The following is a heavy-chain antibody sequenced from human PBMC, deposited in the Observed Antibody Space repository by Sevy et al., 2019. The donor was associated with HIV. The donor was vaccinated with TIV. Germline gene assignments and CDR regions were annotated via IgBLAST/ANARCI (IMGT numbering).Heavy chain of an antibody. V-gene: IGHV3-30*04. J-gene: IGHJ4*02. CDR3: ARDLRVDLDY. CDR1: GFTFSSYA. Sequence: GGSLRLSCAASGFTFSSYAFHWVRQAPGKGLEWVAVISFDGRKTDYANSVKDRFTISKDNSKNTLHLRMSRLRGDDTAVYYCARDLRVDLDYWGQRTLVTVSS. CDR2: ISFDGRKT.